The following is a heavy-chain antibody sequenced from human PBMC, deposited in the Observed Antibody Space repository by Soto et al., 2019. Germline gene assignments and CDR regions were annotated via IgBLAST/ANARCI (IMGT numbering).Heavy chain of an antibody. V-gene: IGHV1-69*13. Sequence: SVKVSCKASGGTFSSYAISWVRQAPGQGLEWMGGIIPIFGTANYAQKFQGRVTITADESTSTAYMELSSLRSEDTAVYYCAREGYYYDSSGRTPYYYYGMDVWGQGTTVTVSS. CDR1: GGTFSSYA. CDR2: IIPIFGTA. D-gene: IGHD3-22*01. J-gene: IGHJ6*02. CDR3: AREGYYYDSSGRTPYYYYGMDV.